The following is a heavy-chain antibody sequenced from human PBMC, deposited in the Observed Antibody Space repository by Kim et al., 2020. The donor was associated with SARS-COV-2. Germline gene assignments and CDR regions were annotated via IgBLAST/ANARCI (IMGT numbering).Heavy chain of an antibody. V-gene: IGHV3-73*01. CDR1: GFTFSGSA. D-gene: IGHD3-10*01. CDR3: TSLTYYYGSGAENWFDP. Sequence: GGSLRLSCAASGFTFSGSAMHWVRQASGKGLEWVGRIRSKANSYATAYAASVKGRFTISRDDSKNTAYLQMNSLKTEDTAVYYCTSLTYYYGSGAENWFDPWGQGTRVTVSS. J-gene: IGHJ5*02. CDR2: IRSKANSYAT.